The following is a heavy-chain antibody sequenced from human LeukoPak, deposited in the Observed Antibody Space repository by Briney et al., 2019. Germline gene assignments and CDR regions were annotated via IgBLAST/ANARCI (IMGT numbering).Heavy chain of an antibody. V-gene: IGHV1-2*02. D-gene: IGHD3-3*01. CDR2: INPNSGGT. CDR1: GYTFTGYY. J-gene: IGHJ6*02. CDR3: ARAPTPHYDFWSGYFIPYHMDV. Sequence: GASVKVSCKASGYTFTGYYMHWVRQAPGQGLEWMGWINPNSGGTNYAQKFQGRVTMTRDTSISTVYMELSRLRSNDTAVYYCARAPTPHYDFWSGYFIPYHMDVWGQGTTVTVSS.